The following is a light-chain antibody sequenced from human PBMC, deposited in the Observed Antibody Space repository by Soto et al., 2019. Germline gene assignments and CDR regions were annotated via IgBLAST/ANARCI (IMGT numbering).Light chain of an antibody. V-gene: IGLV1-40*01. CDR3: QSYDSSLSGCVV. CDR2: GNN. J-gene: IGLJ2*01. CDR1: SSNIGAGYD. Sequence: QSALTQPPSVSGAPGQRVTISCTGSSSNIGAGYDAHWYQQLPGTAPKLLIYGNNNRPSGVPDRFSGSKSGTSASLAITGLQAEDEADYYCQSYDSSLSGCVVFGGGTKLTVL.